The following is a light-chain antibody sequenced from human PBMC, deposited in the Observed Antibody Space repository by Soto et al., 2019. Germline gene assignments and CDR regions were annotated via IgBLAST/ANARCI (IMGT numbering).Light chain of an antibody. V-gene: IGKV3-20*01. Sequence: EIVLTQSPGTLSLSPGERATLSCRASQSVSSSYLAWYQQNPGQAPRLLIYGASSRATGIPDRFSGSGSGTDFTLTISRLAPEDFAVYYCQQYGSSLLTFGPGTKVDIK. CDR1: QSVSSSY. CDR3: QQYGSSLLT. CDR2: GAS. J-gene: IGKJ3*01.